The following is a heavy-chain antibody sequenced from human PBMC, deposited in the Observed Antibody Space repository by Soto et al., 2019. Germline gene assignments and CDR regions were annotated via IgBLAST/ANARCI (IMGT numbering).Heavy chain of an antibody. CDR3: AKDLGLQKYTYYYYGMDV. CDR1: GFTFSSYG. V-gene: IGHV3-30*18. CDR2: IAYDGSNK. J-gene: IGHJ6*02. Sequence: QVQLVESGVGVVQPGRSLRLSCAASGFTFSSYGMHWVRQAPGKGLEWVAVIAYDGSNKYYADYVKGRFTISRDNSKNTLYLKMNSLRAEDTAVYYCAKDLGLQKYTYYYYGMDVWGQGTTVTVSS. D-gene: IGHD4-4*01.